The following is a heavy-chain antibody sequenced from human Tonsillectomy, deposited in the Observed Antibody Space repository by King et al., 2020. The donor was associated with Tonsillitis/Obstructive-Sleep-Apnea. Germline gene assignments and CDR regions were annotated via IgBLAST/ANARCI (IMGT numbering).Heavy chain of an antibody. CDR3: ARDSADDYVWGSYRSSGWFDP. J-gene: IGHJ5*02. CDR1: GFTFSDYY. V-gene: IGHV3-11*06. CDR2: ISSSSSYT. Sequence: VQLVESGGGLVKPGGSLRLSCAASGFTFSDYYMSWVRQAPGKGLEWVSYISSSSSYTNYADSVKGRFTISRDNAKNSLYLQMNSLRAEATAVYYCARDSADDYVWGSYRSSGWFDPWGQGTLVTVSS. D-gene: IGHD3-16*02.